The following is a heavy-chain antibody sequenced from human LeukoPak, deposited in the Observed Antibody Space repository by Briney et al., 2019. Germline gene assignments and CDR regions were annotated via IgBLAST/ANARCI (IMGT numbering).Heavy chain of an antibody. CDR2: IRYDGSNK. J-gene: IGHJ4*02. CDR1: GFTLSNSG. V-gene: IGHV3-30*02. Sequence: PGGSLRLSCAASGFTLSNSGMHWVRQTPGKGLEWVAFIRYDGSNKYYADSVKGRFTISRDNSKNTLYLQMNSLRAEDTAAYYCANSPGGSTGWFPDSWGQGTLVTVSS. D-gene: IGHD6-19*01. CDR3: ANSPGGSTGWFPDS.